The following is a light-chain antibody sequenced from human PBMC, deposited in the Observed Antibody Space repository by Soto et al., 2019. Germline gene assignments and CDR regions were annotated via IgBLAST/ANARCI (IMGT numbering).Light chain of an antibody. Sequence: QSALTQPASVSGSPGQSIAISCTGTSSDVGGYNYVSWYQQHPGKAPKLMIYEVSNRPSGISNRFSGSKSGNTASLTISGLRPEDEADYYCSSYTSSSALYVFGTGTKLTVL. CDR3: SSYTSSSALYV. CDR1: SSDVGGYNY. CDR2: EVS. J-gene: IGLJ1*01. V-gene: IGLV2-14*01.